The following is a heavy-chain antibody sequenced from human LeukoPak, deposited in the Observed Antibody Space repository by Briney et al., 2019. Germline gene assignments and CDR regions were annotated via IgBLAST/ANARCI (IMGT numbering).Heavy chain of an antibody. CDR3: ASPPFGCSSTSCYGY. Sequence: PGGSLRLSCAASGFTFSSYSMNWVRQAPGKGLEWVSYISSSSSSTIYYADSVKGRFSISRDNAKSSLYLQMNSLRAEDAAVYYCASPPFGCSSTSCYGYWGQGTLISVSS. J-gene: IGHJ4*02. V-gene: IGHV3-48*01. CDR2: ISSSSSSTI. CDR1: GFTFSSYS. D-gene: IGHD2-2*01.